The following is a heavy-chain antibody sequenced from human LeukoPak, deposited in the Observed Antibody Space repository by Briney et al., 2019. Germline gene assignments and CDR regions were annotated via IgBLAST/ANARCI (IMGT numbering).Heavy chain of an antibody. CDR3: TTGTAVADL. CDR2: ISGSGGST. J-gene: IGHJ5*02. CDR1: GFTFSSYA. V-gene: IGHV3-23*01. Sequence: GGSLRLSCAASGFTFSSYAMSWVRQAPGKGLEWVSAISGSGGSTYYADSVKGRFTISRDNPKNTLYLQMNSLKTEDTAVYYCTTGTAVADLWGQGTLVTVSS. D-gene: IGHD6-19*01.